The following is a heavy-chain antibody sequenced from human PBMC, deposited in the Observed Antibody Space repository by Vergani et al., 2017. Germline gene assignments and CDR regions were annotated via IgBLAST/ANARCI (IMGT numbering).Heavy chain of an antibody. D-gene: IGHD5-18*01. V-gene: IGHV3-48*03. J-gene: IGHJ4*02. CDR1: GFTFSSYE. Sequence: EVQLVESGGGLVQPGGSLRLSCAASGFTFSSYEMNWVRQAPGKGLEWVSYISSSGSTIYYADFVKGRFTSSRDNAKNSLYLQMNSLRAEDTAVYYCARTLSTAMVPYYFDYWGQGTLVTVSS. CDR3: ARTLSTAMVPYYFDY. CDR2: ISSSGSTI.